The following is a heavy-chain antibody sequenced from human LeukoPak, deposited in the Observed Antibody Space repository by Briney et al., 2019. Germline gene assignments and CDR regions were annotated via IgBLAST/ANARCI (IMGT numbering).Heavy chain of an antibody. J-gene: IGHJ4*02. CDR3: APSSATIGTHYFDY. CDR2: IYTSGST. V-gene: IGHV4-4*07. CDR1: GGSISSYY. D-gene: IGHD5-24*01. Sequence: SETLSLTCTVSGGSISSYYWSWIRQPAGKGLEWIGRIYTSGSTNYNPSLKSRVTMSVDTSKNQFSLKLSSVTAADTAVYYCAPSSATIGTHYFDYWGQGTLVTVSS.